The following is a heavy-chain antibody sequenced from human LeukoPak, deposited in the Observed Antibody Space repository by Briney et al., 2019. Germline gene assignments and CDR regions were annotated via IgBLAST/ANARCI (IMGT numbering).Heavy chain of an antibody. CDR3: ARIRGGYDTLTGYYRRDWYFDL. J-gene: IGHJ2*01. D-gene: IGHD3-9*01. CDR1: GFSFTDYY. Sequence: PGGSLRLSCAASGFSFTDYYMSWIRQAPGKGLEWVSNIMISGSSIYYADSVKGRFTISRDNAKNSLYLQMNSLRAEDTAVYYCARIRGGYDTLTGYYRRDWYFDLWGRGTLVTVSS. CDR2: IMISGSSI. V-gene: IGHV3-11*01.